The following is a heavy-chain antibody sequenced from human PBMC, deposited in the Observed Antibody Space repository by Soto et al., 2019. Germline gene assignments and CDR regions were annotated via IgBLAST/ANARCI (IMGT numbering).Heavy chain of an antibody. CDR1: GFTFSSYG. Sequence: SLRLSCAASGFTFSSYGMHWVRQAPGKGLEWVAVISYDGSNKYYADSVKGRFTISRDNSKNTLYLQMNSLRAEDTAVYYCAKDQWELLHYYGMDVWGQGTTVTVSS. J-gene: IGHJ6*02. D-gene: IGHD1-26*01. CDR3: AKDQWELLHYYGMDV. CDR2: ISYDGSNK. V-gene: IGHV3-30*18.